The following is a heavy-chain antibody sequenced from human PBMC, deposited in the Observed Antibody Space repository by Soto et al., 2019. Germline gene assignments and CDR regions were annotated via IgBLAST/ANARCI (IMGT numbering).Heavy chain of an antibody. CDR3: ATGVRSLYYFDY. J-gene: IGHJ4*02. V-gene: IGHV3-66*01. CDR1: GFTVSSNY. Sequence: GGSLRLSCAASGFTVSSNYMNWVRQAPGKGLEWVSVIYIGGITYYADSVRGRFTISRDNSKNTLYLQMNSLRAEDTAVYYCATGVRSLYYFDYWGQGTLVTVSS. CDR2: IYIGGIT.